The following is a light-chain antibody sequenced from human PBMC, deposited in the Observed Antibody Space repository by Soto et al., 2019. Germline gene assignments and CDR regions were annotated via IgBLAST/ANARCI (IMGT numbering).Light chain of an antibody. Sequence: QSALTQPASVSGSPGQSITISCTGTSSDVGSSNLVSWYQQHPGKAPKLMIYEVSKRPSGVSNRFSGSKSGNTASLTISGLQAEDEADYYCCSYAGSSTVVFGGATKLTVL. CDR3: CSYAGSSTVV. CDR1: SSDVGSSNL. CDR2: EVS. V-gene: IGLV2-23*02. J-gene: IGLJ2*01.